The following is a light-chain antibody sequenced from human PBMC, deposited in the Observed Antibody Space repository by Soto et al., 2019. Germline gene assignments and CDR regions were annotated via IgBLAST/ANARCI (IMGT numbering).Light chain of an antibody. J-gene: IGKJ2*01. Sequence: EIVLTQSPGTLSLSPGERATLSCRASQTVTSTFLSWYQQKPGQAPRLLIYGAFNRATGIPDRFIGGGSETDFTLTISRLEPEDFAVYYCQQYGSSVYTFGQGTKLEIK. CDR2: GAF. CDR1: QTVTSTF. CDR3: QQYGSSVYT. V-gene: IGKV3-20*01.